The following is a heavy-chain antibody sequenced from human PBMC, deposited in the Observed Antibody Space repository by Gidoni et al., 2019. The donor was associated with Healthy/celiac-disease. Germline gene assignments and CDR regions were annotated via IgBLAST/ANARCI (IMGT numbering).Heavy chain of an antibody. D-gene: IGHD3-3*01. CDR3: AKAHDFWSGYCDY. J-gene: IGHJ4*02. CDR2: ISGSGGST. V-gene: IGHV3-23*01. CDR1: GFHFSSYA. Sequence: EVQLLESGGGLVQPGGSLRLSCAASGFHFSSYAMSWVRQAPGKGLEWVSAISGSGGSTYYADSVKGRFTISRDNSKNTLYLQMNSLRAEDTAVYYCAKAHDFWSGYCDYWGQGTLVTVSS.